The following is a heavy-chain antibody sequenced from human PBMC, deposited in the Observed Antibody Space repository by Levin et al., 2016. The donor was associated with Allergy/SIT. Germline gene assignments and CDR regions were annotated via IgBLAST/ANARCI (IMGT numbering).Heavy chain of an antibody. CDR1: GFSFSTYW. Sequence: GESLKISCAASGFSFSTYWMTWVRQAPGKGLEWVANIKQDESEKYYVDSVKGRFSISRDNAKNSLYLQMNSLRDEDTAVYYCARVVGNGDSKYRPADYWGQGTLVTVSS. J-gene: IGHJ4*02. CDR3: ARVVGNGDSKYRPADY. V-gene: IGHV3-7*03. D-gene: IGHD4-11*01. CDR2: IKQDESEK.